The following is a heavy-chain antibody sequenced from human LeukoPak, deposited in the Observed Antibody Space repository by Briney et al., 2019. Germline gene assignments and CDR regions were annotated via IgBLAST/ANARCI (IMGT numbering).Heavy chain of an antibody. V-gene: IGHV4-30-2*01. J-gene: IGHJ3*02. CDR1: GGSISSGGYS. Sequence: SETLSLTCAVSGGSISSGGYSWSWIRQPPGKGLEWIGYIYHSGSTCYNPSLKSRVTISVDRSKNQFSLKLSSVTAADTAVYYCARGDSSGYLLDAFDIWGQGTMVTVSS. D-gene: IGHD3-22*01. CDR2: IYHSGST. CDR3: ARGDSSGYLLDAFDI.